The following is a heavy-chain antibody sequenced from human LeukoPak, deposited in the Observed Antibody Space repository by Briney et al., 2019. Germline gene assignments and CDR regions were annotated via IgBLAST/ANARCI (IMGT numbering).Heavy chain of an antibody. CDR1: GGSISPYY. Sequence: SGTLSLTCTVSGGSISPYYWSWIRQPPGKGLEWIGYIYYSGSTNYNPSLKSRVTMSVDTSKNQFSLKVRSVTAADTAFYYCARGRRRLDYWGQGILVTVSS. J-gene: IGHJ4*02. V-gene: IGHV4-59*01. CDR2: IYYSGST. CDR3: ARGRRRLDY. D-gene: IGHD1-1*01.